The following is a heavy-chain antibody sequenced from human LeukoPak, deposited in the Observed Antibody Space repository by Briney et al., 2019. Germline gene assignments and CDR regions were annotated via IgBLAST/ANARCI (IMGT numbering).Heavy chain of an antibody. CDR3: ARDVSWFGELTAIDL. D-gene: IGHD3-10*01. CDR1: GFTFSSYW. V-gene: IGHV3-74*01. Sequence: GGSLRLSCAASGFTFSSYWMHWVRQAPGKGLVWVSRINSDGSRTSYADSVKGRFTISRDNAKNTLYLQIHSLRAEDTAVYYCARDVSWFGELTAIDLWGQGTLVTVSS. J-gene: IGHJ4*02. CDR2: INSDGSRT.